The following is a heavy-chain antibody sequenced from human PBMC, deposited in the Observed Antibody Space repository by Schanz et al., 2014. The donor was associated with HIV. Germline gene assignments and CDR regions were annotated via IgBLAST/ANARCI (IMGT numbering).Heavy chain of an antibody. CDR3: ARQGLRFSFWLDY. CDR1: GFTFSRYW. J-gene: IGHJ4*02. CDR2: IKEDGSEK. V-gene: IGHV3-7*01. Sequence: EVQLVESGGGLVQPGGSLRLSCAASGFTFSRYWMTWVRQAPGKGLEWVANIKEDGSEKYHADSVKGRFTISRDNAKNSLFLQMESLRAEDTAVYGCARQGLRFSFWLDYWGQGTPVTVSS. D-gene: IGHD4-17*01.